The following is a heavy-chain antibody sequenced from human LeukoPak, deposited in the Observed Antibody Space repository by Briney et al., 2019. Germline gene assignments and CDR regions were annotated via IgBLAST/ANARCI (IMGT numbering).Heavy chain of an antibody. J-gene: IGHJ3*02. CDR1: GFTLSDHY. D-gene: IGHD6-13*01. CDR2: SRNKANSYTT. Sequence: GGSLRLSCAASGFTLSDHYIDWVRQAPGKGLEWVGRSRNKANSYTTEYAASVKGRFTISRDDSKNSLYLQMNSLKTEDTAVYYCTTRWYSSSWDDAFDIWGQGTMVTVSS. CDR3: TTRWYSSSWDDAFDI. V-gene: IGHV3-72*01.